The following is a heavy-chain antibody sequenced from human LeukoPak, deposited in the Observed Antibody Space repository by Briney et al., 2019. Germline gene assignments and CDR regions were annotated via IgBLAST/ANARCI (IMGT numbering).Heavy chain of an antibody. CDR2: TSAYNGNT. D-gene: IGHD3-3*01. Sequence: ASVKVSCKASGYTFTSYGISWVRQAPGQGLEWMGWTSAYNGNTNYAQKLQGRVTMTTDTSTSTAYMELRSLRSDDTAVYYCAREQGSGYDFWSGYPPPHMDVWGKGTTVTVSS. CDR1: GYTFTSYG. J-gene: IGHJ6*03. V-gene: IGHV1-18*01. CDR3: AREQGSGYDFWSGYPPPHMDV.